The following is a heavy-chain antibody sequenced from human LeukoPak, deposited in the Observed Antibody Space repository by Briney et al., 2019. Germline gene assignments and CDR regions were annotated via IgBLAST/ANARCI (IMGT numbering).Heavy chain of an antibody. D-gene: IGHD4-17*01. J-gene: IGHJ4*02. V-gene: IGHV1-46*01. CDR1: GYTFTSYY. Sequence: ASVKVSGKASGYTFTSYYMHWVRQAPGQGLEWMGIINPSGGSTSYAQKFQGRVTMTRDTSISTAYMELSRLRSDDTAVYYCARGTDDYGDYFWLWGQGTLVTVSS. CDR2: INPSGGST. CDR3: ARGTDDYGDYFWL.